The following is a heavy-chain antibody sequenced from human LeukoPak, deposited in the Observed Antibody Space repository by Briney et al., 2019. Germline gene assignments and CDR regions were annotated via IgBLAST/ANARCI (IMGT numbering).Heavy chain of an antibody. Sequence: GRSLRLFCAASGFTFSSYAMHWVRQAPGKGLEWVAVISYDGSNNYYADSVKGRFNISRDNSKNTLYLQMNSLRAEDTAVYYCARANPYYDILTGPFDPWGQGTLVTVSS. CDR3: ARANPYYDILTGPFDP. CDR1: GFTFSSYA. V-gene: IGHV3-30-3*01. J-gene: IGHJ5*02. CDR2: ISYDGSNN. D-gene: IGHD3-9*01.